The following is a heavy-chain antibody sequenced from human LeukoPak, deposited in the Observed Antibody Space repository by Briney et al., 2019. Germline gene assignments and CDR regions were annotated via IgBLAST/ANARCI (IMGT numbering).Heavy chain of an antibody. CDR1: GFTFSSYW. Sequence: PGGSLRLSCAAAGFTFSSYWMSWVREARGKGLEGVAVISRDGSDKFYADPVKGRFTISRDNSKNTLYLQMDSLTAEDTAMYYCANPLETSTIDFLIDYWGQGTLVTVSS. CDR3: ANPLETSTIDFLIDY. CDR2: ISRDGSDK. D-gene: IGHD4/OR15-4a*01. J-gene: IGHJ4*02. V-gene: IGHV3-30*18.